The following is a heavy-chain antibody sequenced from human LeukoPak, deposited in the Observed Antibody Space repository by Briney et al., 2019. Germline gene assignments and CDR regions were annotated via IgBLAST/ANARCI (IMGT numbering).Heavy chain of an antibody. CDR1: GVSISSNSYY. Sequence: SETLSLTCTVSGVSISSNSYYWSWIRQPPGKGLEWIGEINHSGSTNYNPSLKSRVTISVDTSKNQFSLKLSSVTAADTAVYYCARGWRSGGSCYPPGCVNWFDPWGQGTLVTVSS. CDR3: ARGWRSGGSCYPPGCVNWFDP. J-gene: IGHJ5*02. V-gene: IGHV4-39*07. D-gene: IGHD2-15*01. CDR2: INHSGST.